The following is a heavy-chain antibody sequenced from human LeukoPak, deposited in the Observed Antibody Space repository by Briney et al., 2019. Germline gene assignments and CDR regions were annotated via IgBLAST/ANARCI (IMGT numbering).Heavy chain of an antibody. CDR1: GFTFSSYS. J-gene: IGHJ4*02. Sequence: GESLKISCAASGFTFSSYSMNWVRQAPGKGLEWVSSISSSSSYIYYADSVKGRFTISRDNAKNSLYLQMNSLRAEDTAVYYCARDHRDGFLDYWGQGTLVTVSS. V-gene: IGHV3-21*01. CDR3: ARDHRDGFLDY. D-gene: IGHD5-24*01. CDR2: ISSSSSYI.